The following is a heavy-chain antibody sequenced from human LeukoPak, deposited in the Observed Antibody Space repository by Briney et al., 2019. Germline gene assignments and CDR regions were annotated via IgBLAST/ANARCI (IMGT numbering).Heavy chain of an antibody. Sequence: PGGSLRLSCAASGFTFSSYAMSWVRQAPGKGLQWVSFISGGGGTTYYADSVKGRFTVSRDNSKNTLYLQMSSLRAEDTAVYYCARDHLLRFLEWPDGYYYGMDVWGQGTTVTVSS. CDR2: ISGGGGTT. CDR3: ARDHLLRFLEWPDGYYYGMDV. CDR1: GFTFSSYA. D-gene: IGHD3-3*01. J-gene: IGHJ6*02. V-gene: IGHV3-23*01.